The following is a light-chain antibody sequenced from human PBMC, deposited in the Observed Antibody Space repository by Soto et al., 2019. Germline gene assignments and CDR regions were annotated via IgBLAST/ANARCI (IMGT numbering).Light chain of an antibody. CDR2: DDN. V-gene: IGLV1-51*01. CDR1: SSNMGGNS. Sequence: QSVLTQPPSVSAAPGQKVTISCSGGSSNMGGNSVSWYQQLPGTAPKLLIYDDNKRPSGIPDRFSGSKSGTSATLGITGFQTGDEADYYCGSWDSSLSAYVFGTGTKVTVL. J-gene: IGLJ1*01. CDR3: GSWDSSLSAYV.